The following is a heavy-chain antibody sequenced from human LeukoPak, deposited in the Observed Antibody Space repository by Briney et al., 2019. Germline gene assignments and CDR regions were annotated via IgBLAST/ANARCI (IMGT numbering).Heavy chain of an antibody. Sequence: PSETLSLPCSVSGGSISPYYGSWSRQPPGKGLEWIGYIFHSGITTYNPSLKSRVTISLDSSKNQFFLRLTSVTAADTAMYYCARAETLAAIYFDFWGQGSLVTVSS. CDR3: ARAETLAAIYFDF. CDR1: GGSISPYY. D-gene: IGHD6-25*01. V-gene: IGHV4-59*01. J-gene: IGHJ4*02. CDR2: IFHSGIT.